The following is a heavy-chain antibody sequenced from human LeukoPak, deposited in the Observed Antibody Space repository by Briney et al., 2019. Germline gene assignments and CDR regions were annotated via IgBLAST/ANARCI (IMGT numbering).Heavy chain of an antibody. D-gene: IGHD6-19*01. CDR2: INPNSGGT. CDR3: ARDRSSGWDDVAFDI. J-gene: IGHJ3*02. CDR1: GYTFTGYY. V-gene: IGHV1-2*02. Sequence: ASVKVSCKASGYTFTGYYTHWVPQAPGQGLEWMGWINPNSGGTNYAQKFQGRVTMTRDTSISTAYMELSRLRPDDTAVYYCARDRSSGWDDVAFDIWGQGTMVTVSS.